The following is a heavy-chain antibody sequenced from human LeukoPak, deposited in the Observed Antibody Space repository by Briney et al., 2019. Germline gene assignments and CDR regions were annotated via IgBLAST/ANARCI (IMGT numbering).Heavy chain of an antibody. J-gene: IGHJ4*02. CDR2: IWYGGSKK. CDR1: GFTFRSYG. Sequence: PGGSLRLSCAASGFTFRSYGMHWVRQAPGKGLEWVAVIWYGGSKKYYVDSVKGRFTVSRDNSKNTLYLQMNSLRAEDTAVYYCARDLSSRAPSYFDYWGQGTLVTVSS. D-gene: IGHD6-13*01. V-gene: IGHV3-33*01. CDR3: ARDLSSRAPSYFDY.